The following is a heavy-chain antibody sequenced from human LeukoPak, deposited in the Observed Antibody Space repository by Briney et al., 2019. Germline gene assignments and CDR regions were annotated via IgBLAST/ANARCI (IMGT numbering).Heavy chain of an antibody. CDR2: IYSGGST. CDR1: GFTVSSNY. V-gene: IGHV3-66*02. CDR3: ARDHRGSSYFDY. D-gene: IGHD1-26*01. Sequence: GGSLRLSCAASGFTVSSNYMSWVRQAPGKGLEWVSVIYSGGSTYYADSVKGRFTISRDNSKNTLYLQMNSLRAEDTAVYYCARDHRGSSYFDYWGQGTLVTVSS. J-gene: IGHJ4*02.